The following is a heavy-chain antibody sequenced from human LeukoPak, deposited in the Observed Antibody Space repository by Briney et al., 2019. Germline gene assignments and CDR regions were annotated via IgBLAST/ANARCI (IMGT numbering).Heavy chain of an antibody. Sequence: SETLSLTCTVSGVSISSSNSYWGWIRQPPGKGLKWIGSIYYSGSTDYNPSLKSRVTISVDTSRNQFSLRLSSVTAADTAVYYCARVTGYMTEDFFDYWGQGTLVTVSS. V-gene: IGHV4-39*07. CDR2: IYYSGST. J-gene: IGHJ4*02. CDR1: GVSISSSNSY. D-gene: IGHD6-13*01. CDR3: ARVTGYMTEDFFDY.